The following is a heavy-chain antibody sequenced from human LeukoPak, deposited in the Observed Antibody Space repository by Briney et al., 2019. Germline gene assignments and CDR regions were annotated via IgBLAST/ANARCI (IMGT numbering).Heavy chain of an antibody. Sequence: RRGESLKISCKGSGYSFTSYWIGWVRQLPGKGLEWMGIIYPGDSDTRYSPPFQGQVTISADKSISTAYLQWSSLKASDTAMYYCARHETLDSSGYPDYWGQGTLVTVSS. J-gene: IGHJ4*02. CDR1: GYSFTSYW. D-gene: IGHD3-22*01. CDR3: ARHETLDSSGYPDY. V-gene: IGHV5-51*01. CDR2: IYPGDSDT.